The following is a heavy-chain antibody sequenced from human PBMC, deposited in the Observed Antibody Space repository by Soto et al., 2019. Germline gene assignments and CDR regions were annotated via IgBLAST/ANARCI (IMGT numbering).Heavy chain of an antibody. CDR2: IYTSGNT. J-gene: IGHJ6*02. CDR3: AREEVGYCSGGRCYYYVMDV. Sequence: SETLSLTCTVSGGSISSYYWSWIRQPAGKGLEWIGRIYTSGNTNYNPSPKSRVTMSVDTSKNQFSLKLSSVTAADTAVYYCAREEVGYCSGGRCYYYVMDVWGQGTTVTVSS. V-gene: IGHV4-4*07. D-gene: IGHD2-15*01. CDR1: GGSISSYY.